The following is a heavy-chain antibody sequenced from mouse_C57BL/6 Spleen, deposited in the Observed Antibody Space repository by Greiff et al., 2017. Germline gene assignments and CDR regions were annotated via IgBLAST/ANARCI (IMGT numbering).Heavy chain of an antibody. CDR1: GFTFSDYG. D-gene: IGHD4-1*01. J-gene: IGHJ1*03. V-gene: IGHV5-17*01. CDR3: ARRNLTADWYFGV. CDR2: ISSGSSTN. Sequence: DVMLVESGGGLVKPGGSLKLSCAASGFTFSDYGMHWVRQAPEKGLEWVAYISSGSSTNYYADTVKGRFTISRDNAKNTLFLQMTRLRSEDTAMYYCARRNLTADWYFGVWGTGTTVTVSS.